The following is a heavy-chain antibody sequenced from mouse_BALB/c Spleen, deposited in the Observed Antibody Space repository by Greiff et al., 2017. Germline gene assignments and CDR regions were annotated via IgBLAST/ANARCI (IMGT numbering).Heavy chain of an antibody. Sequence: QVQLQQSGAELMKPGASVKISCKATGYTFSSYWIELVKQRPGHGLEWIGEILPGSGSTNYNEKFKGKATFTADTSSNTAYMQLSSLTSEDSAVYYCARRYYDYDVALFAYWGQGTLVTVSA. CDR2: ILPGSGST. CDR3: ARRYYDYDVALFAY. V-gene: IGHV1-9*01. D-gene: IGHD2-4*01. J-gene: IGHJ3*01. CDR1: GYTFSSYW.